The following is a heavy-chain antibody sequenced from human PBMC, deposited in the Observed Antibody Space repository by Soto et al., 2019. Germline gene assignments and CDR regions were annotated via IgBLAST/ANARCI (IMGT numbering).Heavy chain of an antibody. CDR3: ARRGDQLEWFGT. V-gene: IGHV5-51*01. CDR2: IYPRDYDA. D-gene: IGHD2-21*01. J-gene: IGHJ5*02. Sequence: GECLRISCVCSGYTFSSYCIALVLQMQGKGVAWMWIIYPRDYDAVYNVSLQIQVTISADKFSSTAYLQWSSLKASDPATDYCARRGDQLEWFGTWGQGTQVTICS. CDR1: GYTFSSYC.